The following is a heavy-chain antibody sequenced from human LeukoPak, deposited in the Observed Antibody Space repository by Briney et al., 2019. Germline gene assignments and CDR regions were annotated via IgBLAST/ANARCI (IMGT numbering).Heavy chain of an antibody. CDR3: ARRGYCSGGTCLTFDL. Sequence: SETLSLTCTVSGDSISSSSYYWGWLRQPPGKGLEWIGSISYRGSTYYNPSLKSRVTISVDTSKNQFSLKLSSVTAADTAVYYCARRGYCSGGTCLTFDLWGQGTLVTVSS. J-gene: IGHJ4*02. CDR1: GDSISSSSYY. V-gene: IGHV4-39*07. D-gene: IGHD2-15*01. CDR2: ISYRGST.